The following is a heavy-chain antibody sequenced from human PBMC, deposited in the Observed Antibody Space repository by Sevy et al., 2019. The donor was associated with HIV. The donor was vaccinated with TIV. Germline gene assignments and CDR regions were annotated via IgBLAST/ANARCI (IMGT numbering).Heavy chain of an antibody. CDR2: IYYNGHI. D-gene: IGHD1-26*01. V-gene: IGHV4-59*08. Sequence: SETLSLTCTVSGGSITSLYWNWIRQPPGKGLEWIANIYYNGHINYNPSLKSRVTLSLDTSKNKFSLRLSSVPAADTAMYYCAGENAWGRGYSWGQGTLVTVSS. J-gene: IGHJ4*02. CDR3: AGENAWGRGYS. CDR1: GGSITSLY.